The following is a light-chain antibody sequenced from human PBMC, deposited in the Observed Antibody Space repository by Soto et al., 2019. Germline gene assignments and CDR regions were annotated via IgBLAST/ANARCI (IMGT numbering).Light chain of an antibody. CDR3: QQAGSSPLT. V-gene: IGKV3D-20*01. CDR2: GAS. J-gene: IGKJ4*01. CDR1: QSVSSSD. Sequence: EIVLTQSPATLSLSPGERAALSGGASQSVSSSDLAWYQQKPGMPPRLLIYGASSRATGVPGRFSGSGSGTNFTIYITRLEPEHFAVYYCQQAGSSPLTFGGGTKVEIK.